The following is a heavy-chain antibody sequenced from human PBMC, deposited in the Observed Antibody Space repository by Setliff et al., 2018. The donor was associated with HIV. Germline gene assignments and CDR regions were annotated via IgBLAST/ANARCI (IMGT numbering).Heavy chain of an antibody. J-gene: IGHJ4*02. CDR3: ARGRGSSSSWPIDY. CDR2: IYSSGTT. D-gene: IGHD6-13*01. Sequence: SETLSLTCTVSGGPMSGYYWSWLRQSPVKGLEWIGYIYSSGTTNYNPSFKSRVSISLDTSRSQFSLKLSSVTAADTAVYFCARGRGSSSSWPIDYWGQGTLVTVSS. V-gene: IGHV4-4*08. CDR1: GGPMSGYY.